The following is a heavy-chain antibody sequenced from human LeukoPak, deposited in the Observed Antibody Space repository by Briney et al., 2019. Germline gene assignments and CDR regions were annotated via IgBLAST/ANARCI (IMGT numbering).Heavy chain of an antibody. V-gene: IGHV1-8*01. J-gene: IGHJ3*02. Sequence: ASVKVSCKASGYTFTSYDINWVRQATGQGLEWMGWMNPNSGNTGYAQKFQGRVTMTRNTSISTAYMELSSLRSEDTAVYYCARGFWTTAMVMFNPYGGNSEDAFDIWGQGTMVTVSS. CDR1: GYTFTSYD. CDR3: ARGFWTTAMVMFNPYGGNSEDAFDI. CDR2: MNPNSGNT. D-gene: IGHD4-23*01.